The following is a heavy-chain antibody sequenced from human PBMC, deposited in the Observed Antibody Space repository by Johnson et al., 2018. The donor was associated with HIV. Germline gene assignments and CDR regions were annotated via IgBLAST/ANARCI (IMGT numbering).Heavy chain of an antibody. CDR2: ISGSGGST. J-gene: IGHJ3*02. Sequence: VQLVESGGGLVQPGGSLRLSCAASGFTFSSYDMHWVRQATGKGLEWVSAISGSGGSTYYADSVKGRFTISRDNSKNTLYLQMNSLRVEDTAVYYCARDRGLDAFDIWGQGTMVTVSS. D-gene: IGHD3-10*01. V-gene: IGHV3-23*04. CDR3: ARDRGLDAFDI. CDR1: GFTFSSYD.